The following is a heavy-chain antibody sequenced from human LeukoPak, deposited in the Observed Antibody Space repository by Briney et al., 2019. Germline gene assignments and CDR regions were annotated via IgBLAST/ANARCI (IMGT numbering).Heavy chain of an antibody. CDR2: IYSGGST. J-gene: IGHJ4*02. CDR3: ARGRAAAGPLHYFDS. V-gene: IGHV3-66*01. Sequence: GGSLRLSCAASGFTVSSNYMTWVRQAPGKGLEWVSVIYSGGSTYYADSVKGRFTISRDNAKNSLYLQMNSLRDEDTALYYCARGRAAAGPLHYFDSWGQGTLVTVSS. D-gene: IGHD6-13*01. CDR1: GFTVSSNY.